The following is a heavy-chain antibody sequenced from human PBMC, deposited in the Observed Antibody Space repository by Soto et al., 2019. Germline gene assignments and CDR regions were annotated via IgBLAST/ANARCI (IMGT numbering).Heavy chain of an antibody. D-gene: IGHD5-12*01. CDR2: IYPGDSDT. Sequence: PGESLKISCKGSGYSFTSYWIGWVRQMPGKGLEWMGIIYPGDSDTRYSPSFQGQVTISADKSISTAYLQWSSLKASDTAMYYCARHEDGYNSFASMDVWGQGTTVTVSS. J-gene: IGHJ6*02. CDR3: ARHEDGYNSFASMDV. CDR1: GYSFTSYW. V-gene: IGHV5-51*01.